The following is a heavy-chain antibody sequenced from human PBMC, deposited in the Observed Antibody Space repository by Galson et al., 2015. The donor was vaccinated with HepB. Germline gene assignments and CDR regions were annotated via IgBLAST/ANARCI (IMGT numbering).Heavy chain of an antibody. Sequence: SLRLSCAASGFTSSSYGMHWVRQPPGKGLEWVAVIWYDGSNKYYADSVKGRFTISRDNSKNTLYLQMNSLRAEDTAVYYCARAIPGIAVAGTGSGFDYCDQGSLVTVSS. CDR2: IWYDGSNK. V-gene: IGHV3-33*01. D-gene: IGHD6-19*01. J-gene: IGHJ4*02. CDR1: GFTSSSYG. CDR3: ARAIPGIAVAGTGSGFDY.